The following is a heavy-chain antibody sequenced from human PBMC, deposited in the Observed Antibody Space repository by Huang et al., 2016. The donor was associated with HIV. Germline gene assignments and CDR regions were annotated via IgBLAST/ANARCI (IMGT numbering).Heavy chain of an antibody. V-gene: IGHV3-74*01. CDR2: INSDGSGT. D-gene: IGHD3-22*01. J-gene: IGHJ4*02. CDR3: ARDPRIQSWLNFFDY. Sequence: EVQLVESGGGLVQPGGYLRLSCADSGFSIRRYWMHWVRQAPGKGLVLVSCINSDGSGTRYADSVKGRFTISRDNAKNTLYLQMNSLRAEDTAVYYCARDPRIQSWLNFFDYWGQGTLVSVSS. CDR1: GFSIRRYW.